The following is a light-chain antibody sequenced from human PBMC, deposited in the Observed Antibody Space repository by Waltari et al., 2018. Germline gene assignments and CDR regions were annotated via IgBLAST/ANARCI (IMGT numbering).Light chain of an antibody. CDR2: AAS. CDR1: QAIVTN. V-gene: IGKV3-15*01. J-gene: IGKJ1*01. CDR3: QHYNNFPPA. Sequence: EIVMTQSPATLPVSTGDRATLACRASQAIVTNLAWYQQKPGPTPRLLIYAASTRATGIPARFSGSGSGTEFTLTISSLQSEDFAVYCCQHYNNFPPAFGQGTKVEIK.